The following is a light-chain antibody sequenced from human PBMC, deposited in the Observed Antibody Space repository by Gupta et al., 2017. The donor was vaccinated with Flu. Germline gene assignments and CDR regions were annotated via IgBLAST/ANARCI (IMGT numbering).Light chain of an antibody. Sequence: DTEVTQSRLSLPVTPGEPASMSCRSSQRLLHGDGTNYLDWYLQKPGQSPQLVIYLGSNRAPGVPDRFTGSGSGTDFTLKISRVEAEDVGIYYCMQARQTPYTFGQGTRLEI. CDR1: QRLLHGDGTNY. CDR3: MQARQTPYT. J-gene: IGKJ2*01. CDR2: LGS. V-gene: IGKV2-28*01.